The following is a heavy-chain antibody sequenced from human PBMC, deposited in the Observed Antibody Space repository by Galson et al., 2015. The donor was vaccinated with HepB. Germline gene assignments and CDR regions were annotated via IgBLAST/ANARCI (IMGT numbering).Heavy chain of an antibody. D-gene: IGHD3-22*01. J-gene: IGHJ4*02. V-gene: IGHV4-4*02. Sequence: LSLTCAVSGGSIISSSRWSWVRQSPGKGLEWIGEIYHSGSTDYNPSLKSRVTISVDTSKNQFSLTLTSMTAADTAVYYCARDGVDGRGYRDHYLDSWGQGTLVTVSS. CDR3: ARDGVDGRGYRDHYLDS. CDR1: GGSIISSSR. CDR2: IYHSGST.